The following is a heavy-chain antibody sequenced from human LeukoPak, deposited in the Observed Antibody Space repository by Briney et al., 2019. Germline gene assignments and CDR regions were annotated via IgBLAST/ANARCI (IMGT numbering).Heavy chain of an antibody. CDR1: GFTFSSYG. V-gene: IGHV3-30*03. CDR2: MSYDGSNK. Sequence: GGSLGLSCAASGFTFSSYGMHWVRQAPGRGLEWVAVMSYDGSNKYYADSVKGRFTISRDNSKNTLYLQMNSLRAEDTAVYYCARGSVADKIPPYGMDVWGQGTTVTVSS. D-gene: IGHD6-19*01. J-gene: IGHJ6*02. CDR3: ARGSVADKIPPYGMDV.